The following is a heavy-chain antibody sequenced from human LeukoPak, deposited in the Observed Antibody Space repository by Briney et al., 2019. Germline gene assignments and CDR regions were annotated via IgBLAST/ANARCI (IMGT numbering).Heavy chain of an antibody. CDR2: INPNSGGT. J-gene: IGHJ4*02. V-gene: IGHV1-2*02. CDR1: GYTFTGYY. CDR3: ARESVPAVAARRGLNY. D-gene: IGHD6-6*01. Sequence: GASVKVSCKAPGYTFTGYYMHWVRQAPGQGLEWMGWINPNSGGTNYAQKFQGRVTMTRDTSISTVYMEMSRLRSDDTAVYYCARESVPAVAARRGLNYWGQGTLVAVSS.